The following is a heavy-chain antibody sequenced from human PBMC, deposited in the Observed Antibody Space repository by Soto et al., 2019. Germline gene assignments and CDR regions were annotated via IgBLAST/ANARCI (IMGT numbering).Heavy chain of an antibody. Sequence: TLSVTCAVCGGSVSSVSYYWSWIRQPPGKGLEWIGYIYYSGSTNYNPSLKSRVTISVDTSKNQFSLKLSSVTAADTAVYYCARDLGSGWYEFDYWGQGTLVTVSS. CDR3: ARDLGSGWYEFDY. J-gene: IGHJ4*02. CDR1: GGSVSSVSYY. V-gene: IGHV4-61*01. CDR2: IYYSGST. D-gene: IGHD6-19*01.